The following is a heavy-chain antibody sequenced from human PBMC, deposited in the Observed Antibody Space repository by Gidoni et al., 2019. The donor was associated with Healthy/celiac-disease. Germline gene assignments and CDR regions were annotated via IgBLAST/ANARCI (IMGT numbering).Heavy chain of an antibody. J-gene: IGHJ4*02. Sequence: QVQLVESGGGVVQPGRSLRLSGAASGFTFSSYAMHWVRQAPGKGLEWGAVISYDGSNKYYAASVKGRFTISRDNSKNTLYLQMNSLRSEDTAVYYCARSRGWWAYDYWGQGTLVTVSS. CDR1: GFTFSSYA. V-gene: IGHV3-30*04. D-gene: IGHD2-8*02. CDR3: ARSRGWWAYDY. CDR2: ISYDGSNK.